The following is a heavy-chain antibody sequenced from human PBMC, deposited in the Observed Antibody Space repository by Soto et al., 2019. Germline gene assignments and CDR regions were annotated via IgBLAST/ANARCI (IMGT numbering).Heavy chain of an antibody. V-gene: IGHV4-34*12. CDR1: GGSFSGYY. Sequence: SETLSLTCAVYGGSFSGYYWSWIRQPPGKGLEWIGEIIHSGSTNYNPSLKSRVTISVDTSKNQFSLKLSSVTAADTAVYYCARRRSRGVPIYYYYGMDVWGQGTTVTVSS. D-gene: IGHD3-10*01. CDR2: IIHSGST. CDR3: ARRRSRGVPIYYYYGMDV. J-gene: IGHJ6*02.